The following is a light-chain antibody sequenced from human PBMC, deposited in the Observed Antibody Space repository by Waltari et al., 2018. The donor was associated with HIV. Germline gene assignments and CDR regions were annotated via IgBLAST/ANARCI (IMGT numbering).Light chain of an antibody. J-gene: IGLJ2*01. Sequence: SFELTQPPSVSVSPGQTASITCSGDKLGDKYSCWYQQKPGQSPVLVIYEDTKRPSGIPEQFSASNTRQTATLTISGTQAMDEADYNCQTWDSTTVVFGGGTKLTVV. CDR2: EDT. CDR3: QTWDSTTVV. V-gene: IGLV3-1*01. CDR1: KLGDKY.